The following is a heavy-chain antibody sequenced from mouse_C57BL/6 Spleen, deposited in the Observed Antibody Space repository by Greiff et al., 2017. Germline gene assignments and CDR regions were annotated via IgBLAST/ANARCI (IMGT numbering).Heavy chain of an antibody. CDR1: GYTFTSYW. CDR3: ARGGYYGSSYVWYFDV. CDR2: IDPSDSET. J-gene: IGHJ1*03. V-gene: IGHV1-52*01. Sequence: QVQLQQPGAELVRPGSSVKLSCKASGYTFTSYWMHWVKQRPIQGLEWIGNIDPSDSETHYNQKFKDKATLTVDKSSSTAYMQLSSLTSEDSAVYYCARGGYYGSSYVWYFDVWGTGTTVTVSS. D-gene: IGHD1-1*01.